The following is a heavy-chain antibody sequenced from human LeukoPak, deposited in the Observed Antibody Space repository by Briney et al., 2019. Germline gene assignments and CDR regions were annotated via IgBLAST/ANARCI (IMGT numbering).Heavy chain of an antibody. Sequence: GESLKISCKGSGYSFTSYWIGWVRQMPGKGLEWMGIIYPGDSDTRYSPSFQGQDTISADKSISTAYLQWSSLKASDTAMYYCASHTYYDILTGYRAFDIWGQGTMVTVSS. V-gene: IGHV5-51*01. CDR2: IYPGDSDT. CDR3: ASHTYYDILTGYRAFDI. J-gene: IGHJ3*02. D-gene: IGHD3-9*01. CDR1: GYSFTSYW.